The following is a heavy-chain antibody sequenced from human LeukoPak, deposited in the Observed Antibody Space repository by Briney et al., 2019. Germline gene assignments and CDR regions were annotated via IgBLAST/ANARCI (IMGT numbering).Heavy chain of an antibody. Sequence: ASVKVSCKASGYTFTGYYVHWVRQAPGQGLEWMGLINPNNGATNYAQKFQGRVTVTRDTSISTAYMELSNLGSDDTALYYCVRDGGDNGSSGNWGQGTLVTVSS. CDR2: INPNNGAT. V-gene: IGHV1-2*02. J-gene: IGHJ4*02. CDR3: VRDGGDNGSSGN. CDR1: GYTFTGYY. D-gene: IGHD1-26*01.